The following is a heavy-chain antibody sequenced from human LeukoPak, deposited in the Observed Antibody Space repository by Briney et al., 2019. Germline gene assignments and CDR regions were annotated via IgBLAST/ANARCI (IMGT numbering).Heavy chain of an antibody. CDR1: GGSISGYY. CDR3: ARGLDFLITMVRGPYNWFDP. D-gene: IGHD3-10*01. Sequence: SETLSLTCTVSGGSISGYYWSWIRQPPGKGLEWIGEINHSGSTNYNPSLKSRVTISVDTSKNQFSLKLSSVTAADTAVYYCARGLDFLITMVRGPYNWFDPWGQGTLVTVSS. CDR2: INHSGST. V-gene: IGHV4-34*01. J-gene: IGHJ5*02.